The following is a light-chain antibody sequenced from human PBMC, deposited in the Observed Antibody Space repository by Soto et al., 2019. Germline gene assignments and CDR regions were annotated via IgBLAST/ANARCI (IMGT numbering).Light chain of an antibody. J-gene: IGKJ1*01. CDR1: QSVSRY. CDR3: QQRSSRPPT. CDR2: DTS. V-gene: IGKV3-11*01. Sequence: DIVLTQSPATLSVSPGERATLSCRASQSVSRYLAWYQQRPGQAPRLLIYDTSNRVTGIPARFSGSGSGTDFTLTISSLEPEDFAVYYCQQRSSRPPTFGQGTKVDIK.